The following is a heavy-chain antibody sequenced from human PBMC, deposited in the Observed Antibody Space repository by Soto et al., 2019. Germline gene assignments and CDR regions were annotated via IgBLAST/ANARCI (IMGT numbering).Heavy chain of an antibody. V-gene: IGHV1-69*01. Sequence: KVSCKASGGTFSSYAISWVRQAPGQGLEWMGGIIPIFGTPNYAQKFQGRVTITADESTSTAYMELSSLRSEDTAVYYCARDLTGTHYYGMDVWGQGTTVTVSS. CDR1: GGTFSSYA. CDR2: IIPIFGTP. J-gene: IGHJ6*02. CDR3: ARDLTGTHYYGMDV. D-gene: IGHD1-20*01.